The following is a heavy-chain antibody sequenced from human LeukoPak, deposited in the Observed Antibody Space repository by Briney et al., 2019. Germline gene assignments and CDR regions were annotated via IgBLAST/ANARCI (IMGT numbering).Heavy chain of an antibody. CDR1: GFSVSNNY. CDR3: ARGSGYSYGFPDY. CDR2: IYSGDIT. Sequence: GGSLRLSCAASGFSVSNNYMSWVRQAPGKGLEWVSVIYSGDITYYTDSVKGRFTISRDNSKNTLYLQMNSLRAEDTAVYYCARGSGYSYGFPDYWGQGTLVTVSS. J-gene: IGHJ4*02. V-gene: IGHV3-53*01. D-gene: IGHD5-18*01.